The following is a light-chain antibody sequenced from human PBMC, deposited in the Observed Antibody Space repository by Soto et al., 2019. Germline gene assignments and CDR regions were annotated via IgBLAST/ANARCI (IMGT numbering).Light chain of an antibody. CDR1: QSISNW. J-gene: IGKJ1*01. V-gene: IGKV1-5*01. CDR3: QQYNSYSPWT. Sequence: DIQMTQSPSTLSASIGDRVTITCRASQSISNWLAWLQQKPGKAPKVLIFDASNLGSGVPSRFSGSGSGTEFTLTISSLQPGDVGNYYGQQYNSYSPWTFGRGTKVEIK. CDR2: DAS.